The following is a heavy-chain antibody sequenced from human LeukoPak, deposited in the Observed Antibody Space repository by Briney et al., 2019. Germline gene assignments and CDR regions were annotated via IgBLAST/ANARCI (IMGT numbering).Heavy chain of an antibody. V-gene: IGHV3-21*01. D-gene: IGHD6-13*01. CDR1: GFTFSSYS. Sequence: GGSLRLSCAASGFTFSSYSMNWVRQAPGKGLEWVSSISSSSSYIYYADSVKGRFTISRDNAKNSLYLQMNSLRVEDTAVYYCAREISSWYYFDYWGQGTLVTVSS. CDR2: ISSSSSYI. CDR3: AREISSWYYFDY. J-gene: IGHJ4*02.